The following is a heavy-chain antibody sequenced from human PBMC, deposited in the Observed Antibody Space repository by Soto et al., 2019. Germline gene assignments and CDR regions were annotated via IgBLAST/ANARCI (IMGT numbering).Heavy chain of an antibody. CDR2: IWYDGTNK. CDR3: ARGPHDWYFDL. J-gene: IGHJ2*01. CDR1: GFTFSNYD. V-gene: IGHV3-33*01. Sequence: QVQLVESGGGVVQPGRSRRLSCAASGFTFSNYDMHWVRQAPGKGLEWVTIIWYDGTNKYYADSVKGRFTISRDKSRNTLYLQINSLRVEDTAVYYCARGPHDWYFDLWGRGTLVTVSS.